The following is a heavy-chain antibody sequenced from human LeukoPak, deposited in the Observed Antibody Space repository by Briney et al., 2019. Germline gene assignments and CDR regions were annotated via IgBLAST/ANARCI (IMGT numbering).Heavy chain of an antibody. CDR3: AKSGYNRFDY. CDR2: ISGSGSCGST. CDR1: GFTFSSSA. V-gene: IGHV3-23*01. D-gene: IGHD5-24*01. Sequence: PGGSLRLSCAASGFTFSSSAVSWVRQAPGKGLEWVSSISGSGSCGSTYYADSVKGRFTISRDNSKNTLYLQMNSLIAEDTAVYYCAKSGYNRFDYWGQGTRVTVSS. J-gene: IGHJ4*02.